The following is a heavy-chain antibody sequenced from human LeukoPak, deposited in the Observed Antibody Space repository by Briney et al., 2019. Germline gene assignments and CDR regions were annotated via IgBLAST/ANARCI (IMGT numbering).Heavy chain of an antibody. CDR3: ARVKQQLVRLLGRDTTYYYYYYLDV. Sequence: GGSLRLSCAASGFTFSNYAMHWVRQAPGKGLEWLAYIRYDGSSKYYADFVKGRFTISRDYSKNTLFLQMNSLRAEDTAVYYCARVKQQLVRLLGRDTTYYYYYYLDVWGKGTTVTVSS. D-gene: IGHD6-13*01. CDR1: GFTFSNYA. V-gene: IGHV3-30*02. J-gene: IGHJ6*03. CDR2: IRYDGSSK.